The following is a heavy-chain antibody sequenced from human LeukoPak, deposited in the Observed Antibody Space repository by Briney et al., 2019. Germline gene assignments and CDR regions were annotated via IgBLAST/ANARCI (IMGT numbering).Heavy chain of an antibody. Sequence: PGGSLRPSCAASGFTFSSYWMSWVRQAPGKGLEWVANIKQDGSEKYYVDSVKGRFTISRDNAKNSLYLQMNSLRAEDTAVYYCAARYYYDSSGDGGGLWGQGTLVTVSS. CDR2: IKQDGSEK. CDR3: AARYYYDSSGDGGGL. D-gene: IGHD3-22*01. CDR1: GFTFSSYW. J-gene: IGHJ4*02. V-gene: IGHV3-7*01.